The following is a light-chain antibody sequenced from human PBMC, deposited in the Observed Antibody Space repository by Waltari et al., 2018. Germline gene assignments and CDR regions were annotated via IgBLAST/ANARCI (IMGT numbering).Light chain of an antibody. J-gene: IGKJ2*01. CDR1: FYSPNNKNR. Sequence: FYSPNNKNRFGWYQQKPGQPPKLLIYWASTRASGAPDRFSGSGSGTDFTLTISSLQAEDVAVYYCQQYYSTPPTFGQGTKLEIK. CDR3: QQYYSTPPT. V-gene: IGKV4-1*01. CDR2: WAS.